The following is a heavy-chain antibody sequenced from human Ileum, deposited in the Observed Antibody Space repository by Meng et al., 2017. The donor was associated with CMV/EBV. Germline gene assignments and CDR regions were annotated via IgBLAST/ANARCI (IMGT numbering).Heavy chain of an antibody. CDR3: AISPKDVLLPVAMTG. Sequence: GESLKISCAASGFTFEDYGINWVRQVPGKGLEWVANIKEDGSEKYYVDSVKGRFTISRDNAKKSLYLQMNSLRAEDTAVYYSAISPKDVLLPVAMTGWGQGTLVTVSS. V-gene: IGHV3-7*03. D-gene: IGHD3-22*01. J-gene: IGHJ4*01. CDR1: GFTFEDYG. CDR2: IKEDGSEK.